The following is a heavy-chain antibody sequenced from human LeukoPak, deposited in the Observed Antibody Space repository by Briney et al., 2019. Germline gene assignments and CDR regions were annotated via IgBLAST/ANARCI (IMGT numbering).Heavy chain of an antibody. J-gene: IGHJ6*02. CDR2: IIPIFGTA. V-gene: IGHV1-69*13. Sequence: SVKVSCKASGGTFSSYAISWVRQAPGQGLEWMGGIIPIFGTANYAQKFQGRVTITADESTSTAYMELSSLGSEDTAVYYCAWCVVGGSCHIRYYYGMDVWGQGTTVTVSS. D-gene: IGHD2-15*01. CDR3: AWCVVGGSCHIRYYYGMDV. CDR1: GGTFSSYA.